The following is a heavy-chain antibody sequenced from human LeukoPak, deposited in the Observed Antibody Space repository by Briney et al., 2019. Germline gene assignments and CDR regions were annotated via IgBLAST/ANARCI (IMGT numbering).Heavy chain of an antibody. CDR3: AKKTFGGVDI. CDR2: ISGSGART. V-gene: IGHV3-23*01. D-gene: IGHD3-16*01. Sequence: PGGSLRLSCAASGFTFSSYGMSWVRQAPGKGLEWVSAISGSGARTYYADFVKGRFTISRDNSKNTLYLQMNSLRAEHTAVYYCAKKTFGGVDIWGQGTMVTVSS. CDR1: GFTFSSYG. J-gene: IGHJ3*02.